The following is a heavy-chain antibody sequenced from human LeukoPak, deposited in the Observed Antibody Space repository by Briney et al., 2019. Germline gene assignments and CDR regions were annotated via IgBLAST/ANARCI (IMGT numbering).Heavy chain of an antibody. CDR2: IYYSGST. D-gene: IGHD6-19*01. CDR3: ARGTLYRGWSYYLDF. CDR1: GGSISSSSYY. Sequence: PSETLSLTCTVSGGSISSSSYYWGWIRQPPGKGLEWIGSIYYSGSTYHNPSLKSRVTISVDTSKNQFSLKLSSVTAADTAMYYCARGTLYRGWSYYLDFWGQGSQVTVSS. V-gene: IGHV4-39*07. J-gene: IGHJ4*02.